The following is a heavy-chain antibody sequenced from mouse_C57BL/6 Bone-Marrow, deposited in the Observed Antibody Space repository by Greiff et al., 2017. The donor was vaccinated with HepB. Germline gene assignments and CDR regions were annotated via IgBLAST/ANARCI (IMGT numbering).Heavy chain of an antibody. D-gene: IGHD1-2*01. J-gene: IGHJ2*01. V-gene: IGHV5-17*01. CDR3: ARRGTTALDY. CDR2: ISSGSSTI. Sequence: EVMLVESGGGLVKPGGSLKLSCAASGFTFSDYGMHWVRQAPEKGLEWVAYISSGSSTIYYADTVKGRFTISRDNAKNTLFLQMTSLRSEDTAMYYWARRGTTALDYWGQGTTLTVSS. CDR1: GFTFSDYG.